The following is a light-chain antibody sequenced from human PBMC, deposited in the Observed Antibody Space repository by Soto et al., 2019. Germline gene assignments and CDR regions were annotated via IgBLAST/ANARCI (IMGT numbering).Light chain of an antibody. J-gene: IGKJ4*01. V-gene: IGKV3-15*01. CDR1: QSLSSY. CDR2: GPS. CDR3: QQYYNWPLT. Sequence: EIVMTQSPATLSVSPGERATLFCRASQSLSSYLAWYQQKPDQAPRLLIYGPSTRATGIPARFSGSGSGTEFTLTVSSLQSEDFAVYYCQQYYNWPLTFGGGTKVEVK.